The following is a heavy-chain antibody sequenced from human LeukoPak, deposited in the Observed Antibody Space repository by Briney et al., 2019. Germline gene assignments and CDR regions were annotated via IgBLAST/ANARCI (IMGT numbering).Heavy chain of an antibody. J-gene: IGHJ4*02. Sequence: SETLSLTCTVSGGSISSYYWSWIRQPAGKGLEWIGRIYTSGSTNYNPSLKSRVTMSVDTSKNQFSLKLSSVTAADTAVYYCARGDYYYDSPPIDYWGQGTLVTVSS. CDR3: ARGDYYYDSPPIDY. D-gene: IGHD3-22*01. CDR2: IYTSGST. CDR1: GGSISSYY. V-gene: IGHV4-4*07.